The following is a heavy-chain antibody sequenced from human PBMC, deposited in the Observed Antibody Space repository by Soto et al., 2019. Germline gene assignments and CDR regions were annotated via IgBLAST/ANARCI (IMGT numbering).Heavy chain of an antibody. V-gene: IGHV3-30-3*01. J-gene: IGHJ4*02. CDR1: GFTFSSYA. CDR3: ARDLGPNGVYPYGPWVL. D-gene: IGHD2-8*01. Sequence: GGSLRLSCAASGFTFSSYAMHWVRQAPGKGLEWVAVISYDGSNKYYADSVKGRFTISRDNSKNTLYLQMNSLRAEDTAVYYCARDLGPNGVYPYGPWVLWGQGTLVTVSS. CDR2: ISYDGSNK.